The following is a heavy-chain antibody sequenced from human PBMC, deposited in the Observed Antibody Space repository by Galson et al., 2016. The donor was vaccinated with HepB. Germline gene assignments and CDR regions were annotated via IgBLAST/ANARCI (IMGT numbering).Heavy chain of an antibody. CDR1: GFTFGDYY. CDR3: ARWRGGYFDS. Sequence: SLRLSCAGSGFTFGDYYLSWIRQAPGKGLEWISYITTPDNTVYDVDSVKGRFTTSRDNAKSSLFLQMHSLRAEDTAVCYCARWRGGYFDSWGQGTLVTVSS. CDR2: ITTPDNTV. D-gene: IGHD2-15*01. J-gene: IGHJ4*02. V-gene: IGHV3-11*01.